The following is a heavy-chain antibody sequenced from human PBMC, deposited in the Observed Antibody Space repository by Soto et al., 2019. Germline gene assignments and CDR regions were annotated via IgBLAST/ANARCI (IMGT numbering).Heavy chain of an antibody. D-gene: IGHD3-22*01. J-gene: IGHJ6*02. Sequence: QVQLVQSGAEVKKPGSSVKVSCKASGGTFSSYAISWVRQAPGQGLEWMGGIIPIFGTANYAQKFQGRVTITADESTITAYMELSSLRSEATAVYYCAGIVPPRSYSGMDVWSQGTTVTVSS. V-gene: IGHV1-69*12. CDR3: AGIVPPRSYSGMDV. CDR1: GGTFSSYA. CDR2: IIPIFGTA.